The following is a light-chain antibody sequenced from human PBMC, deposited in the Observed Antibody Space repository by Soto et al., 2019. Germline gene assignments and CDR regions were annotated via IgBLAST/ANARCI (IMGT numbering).Light chain of an antibody. J-gene: IGLJ1*01. CDR2: DVN. V-gene: IGLV2-11*01. Sequence: QSALTQPRSVSGSPGQSVTISCTGTSSDVGGYNYVSWYQHYPGTAPKLMIYDVNKRPSGVPDRFSGSKSGNTASLTISGLQAEDDADYYCCSYGGSYTFVFGPGTKLTVL. CDR1: SSDVGGYNY. CDR3: CSYGGSYTFV.